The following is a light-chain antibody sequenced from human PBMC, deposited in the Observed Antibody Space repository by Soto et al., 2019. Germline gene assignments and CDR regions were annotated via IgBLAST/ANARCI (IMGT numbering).Light chain of an antibody. CDR3: QKYGSSPPFS. CDR2: GAS. CDR1: HSVNSRY. Sequence: IVLTQSPGTLSLSPGDRATLSCRTSHSVNSRYLAWYQQRPGQAPRLLIYGASTRPTGIPDRFSGSGSGTDFTLTISSLETEDFAVYYCQKYGSSPPFSFGPGTKVDVK. J-gene: IGKJ3*01. V-gene: IGKV3-20*01.